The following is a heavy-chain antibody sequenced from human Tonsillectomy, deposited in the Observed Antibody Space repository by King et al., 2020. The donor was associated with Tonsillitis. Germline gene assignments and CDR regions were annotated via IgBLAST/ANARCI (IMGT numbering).Heavy chain of an antibody. CDR2: INHSGST. Sequence: VQLQQWGAGLLKPSETLSLTCAVYGESFSGYYWSWIRQPPGKGLEWIGEINHSGSTNYNPSLKSRVTISVDTSKNQFSLKLSSVTAADTAVYYCARVPGYYGSLVKGYYYMDVWGKGTTVTVSS. V-gene: IGHV4-34*01. CDR1: GESFSGYY. D-gene: IGHD3-10*01. CDR3: ARVPGYYGSLVKGYYYMDV. J-gene: IGHJ6*03.